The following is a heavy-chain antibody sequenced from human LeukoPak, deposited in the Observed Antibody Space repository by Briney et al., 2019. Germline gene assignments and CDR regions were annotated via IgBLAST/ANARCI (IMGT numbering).Heavy chain of an antibody. CDR2: ISAYNGNT. CDR1: GYTFTSYG. D-gene: IGHD2-2*02. Sequence: ASVKVSCKASGYTFTSYGISWVRQAPGQGLEWMGWISAYNGNTNYAQKHQGRVTMTTDTSTSTAYMELRSLRSDDTAVYYCARDRECSSTSCYTLPDYWGQGTLVTVSS. V-gene: IGHV1-18*01. CDR3: ARDRECSSTSCYTLPDY. J-gene: IGHJ4*02.